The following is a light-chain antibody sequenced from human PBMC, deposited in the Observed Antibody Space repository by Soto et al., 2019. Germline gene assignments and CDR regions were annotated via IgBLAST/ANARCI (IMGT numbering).Light chain of an antibody. V-gene: IGKV3-11*01. J-gene: IGKJ5*01. CDR2: DAS. CDR1: QSVSSY. CDR3: QQRSNWPLIT. Sequence: EIVLTQSPATLSLSPGERAALSCRASQSVSSYFAWYQQKPGQAPRLLIYDASNRATGIPARFSGSGSGTDFTLTIRSLEPEDFAVYYCQQRSNWPLITFGQGTRLDIK.